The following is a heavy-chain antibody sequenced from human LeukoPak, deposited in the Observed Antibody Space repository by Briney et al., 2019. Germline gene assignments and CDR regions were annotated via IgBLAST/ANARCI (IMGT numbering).Heavy chain of an antibody. Sequence: SETLSLTCTVSGGSISSYYWSWIRQPPGKGLEWIGYIYYSGSTNYNPSLKSRVTISVDTSKNQFSLKLSSVTAADTAVYYCARGGGGGYYYYYMDVWGKGTTVTVSS. CDR2: IYYSGST. CDR3: ARGGGGGYYYYYMDV. V-gene: IGHV4-59*01. J-gene: IGHJ6*03. D-gene: IGHD2-21*01. CDR1: GGSISSYY.